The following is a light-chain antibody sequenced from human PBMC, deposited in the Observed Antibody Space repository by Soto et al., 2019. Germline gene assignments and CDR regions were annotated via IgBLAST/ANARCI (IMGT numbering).Light chain of an antibody. Sequence: DIQMTQSPSTLSASVGDTVTVTCRASQSVSGWLAWYQQKPGKAPNLLIYKASHLENGVPSRFSSSGSGTDFILTISSLQPEDFATYYCQQSYSTPRDFGQGTRLEIK. CDR2: KAS. J-gene: IGKJ5*01. V-gene: IGKV1-5*03. CDR1: QSVSGW. CDR3: QQSYSTPRD.